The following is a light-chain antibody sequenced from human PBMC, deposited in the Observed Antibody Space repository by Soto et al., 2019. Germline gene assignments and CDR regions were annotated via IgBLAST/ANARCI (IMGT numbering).Light chain of an antibody. CDR2: EVS. V-gene: IGLV2-14*01. CDR1: SSDVGGYNY. Sequence: QSVLTQPASVSGSPGQSITISCTGTSSDVGGYNYVSWYQQHTGKAPKLMIYEVSNRPSGVSNRFSGSKSGNTASLTISGLQAEDEADYYCSSYTSRSTLYVFGTGTKVTVL. J-gene: IGLJ1*01. CDR3: SSYTSRSTLYV.